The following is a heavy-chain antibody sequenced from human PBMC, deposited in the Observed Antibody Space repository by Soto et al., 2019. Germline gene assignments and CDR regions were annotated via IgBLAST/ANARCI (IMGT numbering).Heavy chain of an antibody. V-gene: IGHV1-18*01. CDR2: ISAYNGNT. CDR3: ARGFYGGNDPTSYGMDV. D-gene: IGHD2-15*01. CDR1: GYTFTSYG. Sequence: ASVKVSCKASGYTFTSYGISWVRQAPGQGLEWMGWISAYNGNTNYAQKLQGRVTMTTDTSTSTAYMELRSLRSDDTAVYYCARGFYGGNDPTSYGMDVWGQGTTVTVSS. J-gene: IGHJ6*02.